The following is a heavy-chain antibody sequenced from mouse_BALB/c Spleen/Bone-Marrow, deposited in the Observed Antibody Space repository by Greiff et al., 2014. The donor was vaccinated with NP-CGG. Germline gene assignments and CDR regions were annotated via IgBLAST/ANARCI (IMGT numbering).Heavy chain of an antibody. CDR2: ILPGSGST. Sequence: QVHVKQSGAELMKPGASVKISCKATGYTFSSYWIEWVKQRPGHGLEWIGEILPGSGSTNYNEKFKGKATFTADTSSNTAYMRLSSLTSEDSAVYYCGNYYAMDYWGQGTSVTVSS. V-gene: IGHV1-9*01. J-gene: IGHJ4*01. CDR1: GYTFSSYW. CDR3: GNYYAMDY.